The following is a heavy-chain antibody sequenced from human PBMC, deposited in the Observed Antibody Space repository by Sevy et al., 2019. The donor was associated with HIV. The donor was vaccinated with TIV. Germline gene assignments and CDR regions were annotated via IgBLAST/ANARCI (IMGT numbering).Heavy chain of an antibody. CDR2: ISGSGGST. J-gene: IGHJ4*02. D-gene: IGHD1-1*01. Sequence: GGSLRLSCAASGFTFSSYAMSWVRQAPGKGLEWVAAISGSGGSTYYADSVKGRFTISRDNSKNTLYLQMNSLRAEDTAVYYCAKAPVGGTGWYDYWDQGTLVTVSS. V-gene: IGHV3-23*01. CDR1: GFTFSSYA. CDR3: AKAPVGGTGWYDY.